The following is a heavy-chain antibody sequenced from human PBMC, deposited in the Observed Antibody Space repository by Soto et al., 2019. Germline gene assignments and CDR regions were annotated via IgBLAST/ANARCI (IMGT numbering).Heavy chain of an antibody. CDR3: TTDSYSSIIVVRFDY. CDR2: IKSKTDGGTP. D-gene: IGHD3-22*01. V-gene: IGHV3-15*07. CDR1: GFTFNNAW. Sequence: GSLRLSCAASGFTFNNAWINWVRQAPGKGLERVCRIKSKTDGGTPDYAAPLKGRFAISRDDSKNMVYLQMNSLKTEDTSIYYCTTDSYSSIIVVRFDYWGHGTLVTVSS. J-gene: IGHJ4*01.